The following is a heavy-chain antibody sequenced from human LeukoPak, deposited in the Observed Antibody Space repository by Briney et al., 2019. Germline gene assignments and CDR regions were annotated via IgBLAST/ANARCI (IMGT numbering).Heavy chain of an antibody. J-gene: IGHJ4*02. Sequence: GGSLSLSCAASGFTFSSYAMSWVRQAPGKGLEWVSAISGSGGSTYYADSVKGRFTISRDNSKNTLYLQMNSLRAEDTAVYYCAKDAAVEEYYYFDYWAREPWSPSPQ. V-gene: IGHV3-23*01. CDR3: AKDAAVEEYYYFDY. CDR2: ISGSGGST. CDR1: GFTFSSYA. D-gene: IGHD2/OR15-2a*01.